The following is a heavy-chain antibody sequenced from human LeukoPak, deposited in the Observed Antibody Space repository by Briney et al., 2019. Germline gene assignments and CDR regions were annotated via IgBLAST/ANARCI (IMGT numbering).Heavy chain of an antibody. J-gene: IGHJ4*02. CDR1: GYSISSGYY. D-gene: IGHD2-15*01. CDR2: IYHSGST. Sequence: SETLSLTCTVSGYSISSGYYWGWIRQPPGKGLEWIGSIYHSGSTYYNPSLKSRVTVSVDKSKNQFSLKVTSVTAADTAVYYCARRYCSGGTCYPFDYWGQGTQVTVSS. V-gene: IGHV4-38-2*02. CDR3: ARRYCSGGTCYPFDY.